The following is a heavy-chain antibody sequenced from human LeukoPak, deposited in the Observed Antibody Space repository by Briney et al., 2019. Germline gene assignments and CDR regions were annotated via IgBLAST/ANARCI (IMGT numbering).Heavy chain of an antibody. Sequence: GGSLRLSCAASGFTFSDYYMSWIRQAPGKGVEWLSYISTSSYTYYADSVKGRFTISRDNAKNSLYLQMNSLRPEDTAVYYCARDADGNYPDYWGQGTLVTVSS. CDR3: ARDADGNYPDY. CDR2: ISTSSYT. CDR1: GFTFSDYY. J-gene: IGHJ4*02. D-gene: IGHD3-3*01. V-gene: IGHV3-11*06.